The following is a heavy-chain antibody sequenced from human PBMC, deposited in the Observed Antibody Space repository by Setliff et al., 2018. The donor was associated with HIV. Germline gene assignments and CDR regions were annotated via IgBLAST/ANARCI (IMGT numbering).Heavy chain of an antibody. J-gene: IGHJ3*02. Sequence: ASVKVSCKAFGYSFTSYFLHWVRQAPGQGLEWLGIIDPNGGATNNAQKLQGRLTVTTDTSTSTLYMELSNLRSDDTAVYYCARAGGGTTDQAFDIWGQGTMVTVSS. CDR1: GYSFTSYF. D-gene: IGHD2-2*01. CDR2: IDPNGGAT. V-gene: IGHV1-46*01. CDR3: ARAGGGTTDQAFDI.